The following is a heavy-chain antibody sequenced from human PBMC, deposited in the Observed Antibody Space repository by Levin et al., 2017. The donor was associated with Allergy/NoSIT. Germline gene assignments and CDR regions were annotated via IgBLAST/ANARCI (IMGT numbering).Heavy chain of an antibody. D-gene: IGHD5-18*01. CDR3: ARAYRGYSYGSNWFDP. CDR1: GFTFSSYA. J-gene: IGHJ5*02. Sequence: GESLKISCAASGFTFSSYAMHWVRQAPGKGLEYVSAISSNGGSTYYANSVKGRFTISRDNSKNTLYLQMGSLRAEDMAVYYCARAYRGYSYGSNWFDPWGQGTLVTVSS. CDR2: ISSNGGST. V-gene: IGHV3-64*01.